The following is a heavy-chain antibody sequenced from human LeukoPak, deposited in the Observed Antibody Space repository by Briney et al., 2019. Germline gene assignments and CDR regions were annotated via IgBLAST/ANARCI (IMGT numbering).Heavy chain of an antibody. J-gene: IGHJ3*02. CDR3: AKDMPYFDWLKDDAFDI. D-gene: IGHD3-9*01. CDR2: ISGSGGST. V-gene: IGHV3-23*01. CDR1: GFTFSSYA. Sequence: GSPRLSCAASGFTFSSYAMSWVRQAPGKGLEWVSAISGSGGSTYYADSVKGRFTISRDNSKNTLYLQMNSLRAGDTAVYYCAKDMPYFDWLKDDAFDIWGQGTMVTVS.